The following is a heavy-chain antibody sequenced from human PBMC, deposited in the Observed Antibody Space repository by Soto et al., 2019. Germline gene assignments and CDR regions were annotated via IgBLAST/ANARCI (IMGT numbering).Heavy chain of an antibody. V-gene: IGHV3-23*01. J-gene: IGHJ4*02. D-gene: IGHD2-21*02. CDR3: AKPTPCGGDCYAPLDY. Sequence: EVQLLESGGGLAHPGGSLRLSCAASGFAFNNYPMNWVRQAPGKGLEWVSAIRGSGGSTFYADSVKGRLTISRDNSKNTLYLHMSSLRAEDTAVYYCAKPTPCGGDCYAPLDYWGPGTLVTVSS. CDR2: IRGSGGST. CDR1: GFAFNNYP.